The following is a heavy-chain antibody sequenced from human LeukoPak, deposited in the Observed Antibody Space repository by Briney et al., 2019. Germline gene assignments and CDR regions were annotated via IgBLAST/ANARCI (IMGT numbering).Heavy chain of an antibody. V-gene: IGHV1-18*04. J-gene: IGHJ4*02. CDR2: ISAYNGNT. CDR3: ARDRIAAAGNDY. CDR1: GYTFTGYY. D-gene: IGHD6-13*01. Sequence: ASVKVSCKASGYTFTGYYMHWVRQAPGQGLEWMGWISAYNGNTNYAQKLQGRVTMTTDTSTSTAYMELRSLRSDDTAVYYCARDRIAAAGNDYWGQGTLVTVSS.